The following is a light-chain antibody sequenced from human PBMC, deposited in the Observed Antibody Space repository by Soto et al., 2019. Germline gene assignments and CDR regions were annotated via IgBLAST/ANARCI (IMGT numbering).Light chain of an antibody. J-gene: IGKJ5*01. CDR1: QSVSSY. V-gene: IGKV3-11*01. Sequence: SCXXXQSVSSYLAWYQQKPGQAPGLLIYDASSRASGIPARFTGSGSGTDFTLTISSLEPEDFAVYYCQQRSTWPPSITFGQGTRLEI. CDR2: DAS. CDR3: QQRSTWPPSIT.